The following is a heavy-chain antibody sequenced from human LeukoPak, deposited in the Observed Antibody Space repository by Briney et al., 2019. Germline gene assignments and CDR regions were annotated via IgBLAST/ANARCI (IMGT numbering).Heavy chain of an antibody. J-gene: IGHJ6*02. CDR1: GGTFSSYA. Sequence: SVKVSCKASGGTFSSYAISWVRQAPGQGLEWMGGIIPIFGTANYAQKFQGRVTITADESTSTAYMELRSLRSDDTAVYYCARDYGDSSSAHWWGYYYYGMDVWGQGTTVTVSS. D-gene: IGHD6-6*01. CDR2: IIPIFGTA. CDR3: ARDYGDSSSAHWWGYYYYGMDV. V-gene: IGHV1-69*13.